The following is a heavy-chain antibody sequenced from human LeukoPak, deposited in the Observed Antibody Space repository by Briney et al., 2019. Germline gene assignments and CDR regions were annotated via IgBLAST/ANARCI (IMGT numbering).Heavy chain of an antibody. Sequence: GASVKVCCKVSGYTLTELSMHWVRQAPGQGLEWMGGFDPEDCETIHAQKFQGRVTMTEDTSTDTAYMELSSLRSEDTAVYYCATGDSSVAGLDYWGQGTLVTVSS. J-gene: IGHJ4*02. V-gene: IGHV1-24*01. CDR2: FDPEDCET. CDR1: GYTLTELS. CDR3: ATGDSSVAGLDY. D-gene: IGHD6-19*01.